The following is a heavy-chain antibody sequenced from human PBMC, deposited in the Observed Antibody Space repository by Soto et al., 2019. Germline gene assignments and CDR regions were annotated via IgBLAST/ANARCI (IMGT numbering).Heavy chain of an antibody. V-gene: IGHV4-30-4*01. CDR2: IYDSGST. Sequence: QLQLRESGPGLVKPSETLSLTCTVSGGSISGGVGGLYYWSWIRQPPGKGLEWIGYIYDSGSTYYNSSLKSRVTISVDTSKNQFSLRLSSVTAADTAVDDCARAVIPLTTDWYFDLWGRGNLVTVSS. CDR1: GGSISGGVGGLYY. J-gene: IGHJ2*01. CDR3: ARAVIPLTTDWYFDL. D-gene: IGHD4-17*01.